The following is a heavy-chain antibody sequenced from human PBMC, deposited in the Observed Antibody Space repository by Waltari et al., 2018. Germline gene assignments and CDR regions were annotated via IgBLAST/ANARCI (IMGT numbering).Heavy chain of an antibody. CDR1: GFTVSNNY. V-gene: IGHV3-53*01. CDR3: ARDLGYTSRQYAFDI. Sequence: EVQLVESGGGLIQPGGSLRLSCAASGFTVSNNYMSWVRQPPGKGLEWVSVIYSGGSTYYADSVKGRFTISRDNSKNTLYLQMNSLSAEDTAVYYCARDLGYTSRQYAFDIWGQGTMVTVSS. D-gene: IGHD5-18*01. J-gene: IGHJ3*02. CDR2: IYSGGST.